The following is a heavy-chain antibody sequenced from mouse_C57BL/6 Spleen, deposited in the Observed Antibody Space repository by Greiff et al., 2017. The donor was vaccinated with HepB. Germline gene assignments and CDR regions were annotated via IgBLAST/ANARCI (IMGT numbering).Heavy chain of an antibody. CDR1: GYSFTGYF. Sequence: EVKLMESGPELVKPGDSVKISCKASGYSFTGYFMNWVMQSHGKSLEWIGRINPYNGDTFYNQKFKGKATLTVDKSSSTAHMELRSLTSEDSAVYYCARYGNYEGGAMDYWGQGTSVTVSS. V-gene: IGHV1-20*01. CDR2: INPYNGDT. D-gene: IGHD2-1*01. J-gene: IGHJ4*01. CDR3: ARYGNYEGGAMDY.